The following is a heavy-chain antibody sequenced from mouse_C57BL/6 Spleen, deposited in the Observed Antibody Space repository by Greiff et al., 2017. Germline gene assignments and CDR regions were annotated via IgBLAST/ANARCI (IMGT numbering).Heavy chain of an antibody. CDR3: ARDYGSSYVEYFDV. D-gene: IGHD1-1*01. V-gene: IGHV3-6*01. CDR1: GYSITSGYY. CDR2: ISYDGSN. Sequence: EVQRVESGPGLVKPSQSLSLTCSVTGYSITSGYYWNWIRQFPGNKLEWMGYISYDGSNNYNPSLKNRISITRDTSKNQFFLKLNSVTTEDTATYYCARDYGSSYVEYFDVWGTGTTVTVSS. J-gene: IGHJ1*03.